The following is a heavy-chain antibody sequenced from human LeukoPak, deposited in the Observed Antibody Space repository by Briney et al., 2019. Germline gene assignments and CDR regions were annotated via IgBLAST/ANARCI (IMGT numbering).Heavy chain of an antibody. J-gene: IGHJ4*02. D-gene: IGHD2/OR15-2a*01. CDR2: IYPGDSET. CDR1: GYTFSTYW. CDR3: AKLDSTAHYFDY. V-gene: IGHV5-51*01. Sequence: GESLKISCKGSGYTFSTYWIGWVRQLPGKGLEWMGIIYPGDSETIYSPSFRGQVTISADRSISTTYLQWSSLRASDSAMYYCAKLDSTAHYFDYWGQGTLVTVSS.